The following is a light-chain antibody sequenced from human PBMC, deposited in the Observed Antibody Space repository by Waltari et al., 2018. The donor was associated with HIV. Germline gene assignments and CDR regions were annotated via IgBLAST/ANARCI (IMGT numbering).Light chain of an antibody. CDR3: CSCPRSGIRYV. CDR1: SSNVGSDDL. Sequence: QSALTQPASVSGSPGQSITISCTGTSSNVGSDDLVSWYQQHPGGAPKLIIYEVTKRPSGVSNRFPGTKSGNTASLTISGLQAEDDADYYCCSCPRSGIRYVFGTGTKVTVL. CDR2: EVT. V-gene: IGLV2-23*02. J-gene: IGLJ1*01.